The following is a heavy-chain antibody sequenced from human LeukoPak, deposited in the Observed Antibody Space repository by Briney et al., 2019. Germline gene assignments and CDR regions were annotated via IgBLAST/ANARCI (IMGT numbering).Heavy chain of an antibody. CDR2: IIPIFGTA. Sequence: SVKVSCKASGYTFTGYYMHWVRQAPGQGLEWMGGIIPIFGTANYAQKFQGRVTITADKSTSTAYMELSSLRSEDTAVYYCARTYEIVGSTAFYHYLFYMDIWSKGTPVTISS. CDR3: ARTYEIVGSTAFYHYLFYMDI. CDR1: GYTFTGYY. V-gene: IGHV1-69*06. D-gene: IGHD1-26*01. J-gene: IGHJ6*03.